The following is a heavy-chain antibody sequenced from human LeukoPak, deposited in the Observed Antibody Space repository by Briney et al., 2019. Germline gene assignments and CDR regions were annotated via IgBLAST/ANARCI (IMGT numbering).Heavy chain of an antibody. V-gene: IGHV3-23*01. CDR3: ANRRNYASDY. D-gene: IGHD1-14*01. J-gene: IGHJ4*02. Sequence: GGSLSLSCLPSGFXLSSYVMSWVRQAPGNGLRWVSTLTNSGGTTYYADSVKGRFTISRDNSKNALYLQMNSLRDEDTAIYYCANRRNYASDYWGQGTLVTVSS. CDR1: GFXLSSYV. CDR2: LTNSGGTT.